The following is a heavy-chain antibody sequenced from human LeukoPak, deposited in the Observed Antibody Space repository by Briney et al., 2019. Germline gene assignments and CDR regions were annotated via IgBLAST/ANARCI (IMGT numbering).Heavy chain of an antibody. V-gene: IGHV4-31*03. J-gene: IGHJ4*02. D-gene: IGHD3-22*01. CDR1: GGSITSGTYY. CDR3: SRGLDSRKLGY. CDR2: IYSSGDT. Sequence: SETLSLTCTVSGGSITSGTYYWTWIRHHPGKGLEWIGYIYSSGDTQYNPSLRSRVTMSVDTPKSQFSLKLSSVTAADTAVYFCSRGLDSRKLGYWGQGTLVTVSS.